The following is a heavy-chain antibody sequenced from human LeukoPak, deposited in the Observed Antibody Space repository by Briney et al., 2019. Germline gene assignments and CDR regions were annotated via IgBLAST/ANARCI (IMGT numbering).Heavy chain of an antibody. CDR2: IYHSGST. Sequence: SETLSLTCTVSGYSISSGYYWGWIRQPPGKGLEWIGRIYHSGSTYYNPSLKSRVTISVDTSKNQFSLKLSSVTAADTAVYYCARLPGCSGADCFRAFDIWGQGTMVTVSS. CDR1: GYSISSGYY. J-gene: IGHJ3*02. V-gene: IGHV4-38-2*02. CDR3: ARLPGCSGADCFRAFDI. D-gene: IGHD2-21*01.